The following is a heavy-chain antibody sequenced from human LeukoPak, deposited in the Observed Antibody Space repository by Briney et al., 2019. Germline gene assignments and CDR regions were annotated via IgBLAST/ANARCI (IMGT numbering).Heavy chain of an antibody. CDR2: FSSGGTT. Sequence: GGSLRLSCAASGFTVSSSYMSWVRQAPGKGLEWVSLFSSGGTTYYADSVKGRFTISRDKSKNTLYLQMNSLRAEDAAVYYCATTKTNYYGSGSYYRNDAFDIWGQGTMVTVSS. V-gene: IGHV3-53*01. CDR1: GFTVSSSY. J-gene: IGHJ3*02. D-gene: IGHD3-10*01. CDR3: ATTKTNYYGSGSYYRNDAFDI.